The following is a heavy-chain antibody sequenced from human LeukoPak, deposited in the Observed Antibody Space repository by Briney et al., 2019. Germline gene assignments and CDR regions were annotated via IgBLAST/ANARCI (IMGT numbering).Heavy chain of an antibody. J-gene: IGHJ6*03. D-gene: IGHD5-24*01. CDR3: ARSTRDGYNHYHYYYMDV. Sequence: GGSLRLSCAASGFIVSSNYMNWVRQAPGKGLEWVSVIYSGGHTYYTDSVKGRFTISRDISNNTLYLHMNSLRPDDTAVYYCARSTRDGYNHYHYYYMDVWGKGTSVTVSS. V-gene: IGHV3-53*01. CDR2: IYSGGHT. CDR1: GFIVSSNY.